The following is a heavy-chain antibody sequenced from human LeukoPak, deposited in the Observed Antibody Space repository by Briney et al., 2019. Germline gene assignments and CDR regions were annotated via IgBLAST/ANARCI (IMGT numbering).Heavy chain of an antibody. D-gene: IGHD6-13*01. CDR2: ISANGDTT. V-gene: IGHV3-23*01. J-gene: IGHJ4*02. CDR1: GFTFSSYA. CDR3: AKEGRIAAGTGDYFDY. Sequence: GGSLRLFCAACGFTFSSYAMRCVPQAPGERVEGGSGISANGDTTKYANSVKGRFTISRDNSKNTVFLQMNSLRADDTAVYYCAKEGRIAAGTGDYFDYWGQGTLVTVSS.